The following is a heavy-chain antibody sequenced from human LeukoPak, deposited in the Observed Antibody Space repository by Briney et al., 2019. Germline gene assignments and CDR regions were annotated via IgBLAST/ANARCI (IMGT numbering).Heavy chain of an antibody. Sequence: PGGSLRLSCAASGFTFSNAWMSWVRQAPGKGLEWVGRIKSITDGGTTDYAAPVKGRFTISRDDSKNTLYLQMNSLKTEGTAVYYCTTYLIMITFGGVIANDYWGQGTLVTVSS. J-gene: IGHJ4*02. CDR3: TTYLIMITFGGVIANDY. D-gene: IGHD3-16*02. CDR1: GFTFSNAW. V-gene: IGHV3-15*01. CDR2: IKSITDGGTT.